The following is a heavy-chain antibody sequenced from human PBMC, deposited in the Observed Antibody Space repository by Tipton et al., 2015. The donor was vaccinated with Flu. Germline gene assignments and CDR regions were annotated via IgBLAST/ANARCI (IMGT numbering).Heavy chain of an antibody. D-gene: IGHD2-21*01. V-gene: IGHV1-2*06. CDR2: INPNSGGT. CDR1: GYTFTGYY. Sequence: QLVQSGAEVKKPGASVKVSCKASGYTFTGYYMHWVRQAPGQGLEWMGRINPNSGGTNYAQKFQGRVTMTRDTSISTAYMELSRLRSDDTAVYYCAKDSPIDLMGYYYYGVDVWGQGTTVPVSS. J-gene: IGHJ6*02. CDR3: AKDSPIDLMGYYYYGVDV.